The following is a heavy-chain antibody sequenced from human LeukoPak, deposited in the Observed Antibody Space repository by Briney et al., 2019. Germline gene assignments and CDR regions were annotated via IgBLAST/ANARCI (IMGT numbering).Heavy chain of an antibody. V-gene: IGHV1-69*01. CDR1: GGTFSSYA. J-gene: IGHJ3*02. CDR2: IIPIFGTA. D-gene: IGHD4-17*01. CDR3: ARYGDYRADDAFDI. Sequence: GCSVKVSCKASGGTFSSYAISWVRQAPGQGLEWMGGIIPIFGTANYAQKFQGRVTITADESTSTAYMELSSLRSEDTAVYYCARYGDYRADDAFDIWGQGTMVT.